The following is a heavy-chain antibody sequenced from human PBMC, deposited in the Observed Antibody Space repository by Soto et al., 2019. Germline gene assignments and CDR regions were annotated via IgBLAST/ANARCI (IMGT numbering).Heavy chain of an antibody. Sequence: QVQLVQSGAEVKKPGASVKVSCQASGSTFTNYGIIWVRQSPGQGIEWMGWISAYNGNTNYAKKPQGRVSMTTDTSTSTAYMEQRSLRSDETAVYYCASDSPAVDYWGQGTLVTVSS. J-gene: IGHJ4*02. CDR3: ASDSPAVDY. CDR2: ISAYNGNT. V-gene: IGHV1-18*01. CDR1: GSTFTNYG.